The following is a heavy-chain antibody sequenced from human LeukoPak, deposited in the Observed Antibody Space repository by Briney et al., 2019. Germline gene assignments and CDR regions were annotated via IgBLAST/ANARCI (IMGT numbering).Heavy chain of an antibody. V-gene: IGHV5-51*01. CDR3: ARHSAYYDILTGLPDY. CDR2: IYPGDSDT. Sequence: GESLKISCKGSGHSFTSYWIGWVCQMPGKGLEWMGIIYPGDSDTSYSPSFQGQVTISADKSISTAYLQWSSLKASDTAMYYCARHSAYYDILTGLPDYWGQGTLVTVSS. D-gene: IGHD3-9*01. J-gene: IGHJ4*02. CDR1: GHSFTSYW.